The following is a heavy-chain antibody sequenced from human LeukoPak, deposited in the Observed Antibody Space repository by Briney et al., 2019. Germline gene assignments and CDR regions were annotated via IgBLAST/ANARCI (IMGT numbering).Heavy chain of an antibody. Sequence: EASVTVSCKASGYTFTNYYVHWVRQAPGQGLEWMGIINSSGGSTSYAQKFQGRVTMTRDTSTSTVYMELSSLISEDTAVYYCARTYYYDSSGYYSRPWTHFDYWGQGTLVTVSS. D-gene: IGHD3-22*01. J-gene: IGHJ4*02. CDR1: GYTFTNYY. V-gene: IGHV1-46*01. CDR2: INSSGGST. CDR3: ARTYYYDSSGYYSRPWTHFDY.